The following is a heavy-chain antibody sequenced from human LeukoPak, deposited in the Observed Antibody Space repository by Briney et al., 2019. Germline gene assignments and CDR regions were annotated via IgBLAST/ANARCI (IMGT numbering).Heavy chain of an antibody. CDR2: ISSRGSTI. D-gene: IGHD3-10*01. V-gene: IGHV3-48*03. Sequence: PGGSLRLSCAASGFTFSHFEMIWVRQAPGKGLEWVSYISSRGSTIYYADSVKGRFTISRDNAKNSLYLQMSSLRAEDTAVYYCARGRYGGSGKGYFDHWGQGTLVTVSS. CDR3: ARGRYGGSGKGYFDH. CDR1: GFTFSHFE. J-gene: IGHJ4*02.